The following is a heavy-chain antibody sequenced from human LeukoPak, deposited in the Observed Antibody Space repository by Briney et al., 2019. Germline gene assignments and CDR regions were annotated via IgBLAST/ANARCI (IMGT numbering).Heavy chain of an antibody. V-gene: IGHV3-48*04. CDR2: ISSSSSTI. J-gene: IGHJ6*02. CDR1: GFTFSSYS. D-gene: IGHD6-19*01. CDR3: AREKVAAGYYYYGMDV. Sequence: GGSLRLSCAASGFTFSSYSMNWVRQAPGKGLEWVSYISSSSSTIYYADPVKGRFTISRDNAKNSLYLQMNSLRAEDTAVYYCAREKVAAGYYYYGMDVWGQGTTVTVSS.